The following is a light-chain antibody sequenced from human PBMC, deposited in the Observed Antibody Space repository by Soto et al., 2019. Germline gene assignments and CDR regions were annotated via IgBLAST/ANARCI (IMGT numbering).Light chain of an antibody. CDR2: AAS. V-gene: IGKV1-9*01. Sequence: DIQLTQSPSFQSASVGDTVTITCRASQGISNFLARYQQRPGKAPNLLIFAASTFQSGVPSRFSGSGSGTEFTLTISSLQPEDFATYCCQQFHTYPQTFGQGTKVEI. J-gene: IGKJ1*01. CDR1: QGISNF. CDR3: QQFHTYPQT.